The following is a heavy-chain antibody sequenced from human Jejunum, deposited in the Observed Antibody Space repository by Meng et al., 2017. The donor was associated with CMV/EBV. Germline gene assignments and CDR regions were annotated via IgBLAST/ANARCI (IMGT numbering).Heavy chain of an antibody. CDR1: GYTFTSYD. Sequence: PLGQAGGEVKKPGASGEVACKASGYTFTSYDINWVRQGTGQGLEWMGWMNPNRGTTGYAQKFQGRVTMTRNISKSTAYMDLSSLRSEDTAVYYCATGVADFEYWGQGTLVTVSS. CDR2: MNPNRGTT. CDR3: ATGVADFEY. V-gene: IGHV1-8*01. J-gene: IGHJ4*02. D-gene: IGHD6-19*01.